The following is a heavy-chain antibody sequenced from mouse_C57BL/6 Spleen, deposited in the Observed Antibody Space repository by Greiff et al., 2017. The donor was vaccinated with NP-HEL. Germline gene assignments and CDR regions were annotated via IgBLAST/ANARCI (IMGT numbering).Heavy chain of an antibody. CDR2: INPSNGGT. D-gene: IGHD1-1*01. CDR3: ALYGSSSYWYFDV. J-gene: IGHJ1*03. Sequence: VQLHQPGTELVKPGASVKLSCKASGYTFTSYWMHWVKQRPGQGLEWIGNINPSNGGTNYNEKFKSKATLTVDKSSSTAYMQLSSLTSEDSAVYYCALYGSSSYWYFDVWGTGTTVTVSS. CDR1: GYTFTSYW. V-gene: IGHV1-53*01.